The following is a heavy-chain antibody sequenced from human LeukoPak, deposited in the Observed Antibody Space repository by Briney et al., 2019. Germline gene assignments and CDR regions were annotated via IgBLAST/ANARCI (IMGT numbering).Heavy chain of an antibody. CDR2: ISAYNGNT. Sequence: ASVKVSCKASGGTFSSYAISWVRQAPGQGLEWMGWISAYNGNTNYAQKLQGRVTMTTDTSTSTAYMELRSLRSDDTAVYYCARSITMIVVAPDYWGQGTLVTVSS. J-gene: IGHJ4*02. CDR3: ARSITMIVVAPDY. D-gene: IGHD3-22*01. V-gene: IGHV1-18*01. CDR1: GGTFSSYA.